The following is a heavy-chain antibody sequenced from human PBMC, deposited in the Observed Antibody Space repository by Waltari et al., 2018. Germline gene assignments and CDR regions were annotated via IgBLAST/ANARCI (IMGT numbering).Heavy chain of an antibody. Sequence: EVHLVASGGGLVQPEGSLKISCSGSGYTFGDYTMSWVRQAPGKVLEWVSHISSGSITIYYADSVKGRFTISRDNAKNTLYLQMNSLTVEDTAVYYCARQIVAGRNGFDYWGQGTLVTVSS. CDR1: GYTFGDYT. CDR2: ISSGSITI. J-gene: IGHJ4*02. CDR3: ARQIVAGRNGFDY. V-gene: IGHV3-48*01. D-gene: IGHD5-12*01.